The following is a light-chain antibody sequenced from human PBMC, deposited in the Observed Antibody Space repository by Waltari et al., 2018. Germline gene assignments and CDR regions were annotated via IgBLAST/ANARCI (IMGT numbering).Light chain of an antibody. CDR1: SSDIGAYNL. J-gene: IGLJ3*02. CDR3: CAYGGTFWV. V-gene: IGLV2-23*02. CDR2: EVS. Sequence: QSALTQPASVSGSPGQSITISCTGTSSDIGAYNLVSWYRQDPGKAPKNLIYEVSKRASGVSNRFSASKSGNTASLTISGLQPEDEADYFCCAYGGTFWVFGGGAKVTVL.